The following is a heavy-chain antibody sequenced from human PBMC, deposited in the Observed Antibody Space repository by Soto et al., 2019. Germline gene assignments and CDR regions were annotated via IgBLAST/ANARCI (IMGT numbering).Heavy chain of an antibody. Sequence: ASVKVSCKASGYTFTGYYMRWVRQAPGQGLEWMGWINPNSGGTYYAQKFQGWVTMTRDTSISTAYMELSRLRSDDTAVYYCARDDRKRYYYGMDVWGQGTTVTVSS. V-gene: IGHV1-2*04. J-gene: IGHJ6*02. CDR2: INPNSGGT. CDR3: ARDDRKRYYYGMDV. D-gene: IGHD1-1*01. CDR1: GYTFTGYY.